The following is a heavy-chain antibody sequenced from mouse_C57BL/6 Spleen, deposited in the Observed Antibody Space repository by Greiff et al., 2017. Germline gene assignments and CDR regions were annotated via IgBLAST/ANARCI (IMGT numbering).Heavy chain of an antibody. D-gene: IGHD1-1*01. CDR3: ARGDYYGSPHYYAMDY. J-gene: IGHJ4*01. CDR2: IYPGDGDT. CDR1: GYAFSSYW. V-gene: IGHV1-80*01. Sequence: VQLVESGAELVKPGASVKISCKASGYAFSSYWMNWVKQRPGKGLEWIGQIYPGDGDTNYNGKFKGKATLTADKSSSTAYMQLSSLTSEDSAVYVCARGDYYGSPHYYAMDYWGQGTSVTVSS.